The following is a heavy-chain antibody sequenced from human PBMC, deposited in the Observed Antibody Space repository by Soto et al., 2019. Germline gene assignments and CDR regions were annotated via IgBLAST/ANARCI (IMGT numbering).Heavy chain of an antibody. CDR2: ISYSGETK. Sequence: PGGSLRLSCVTSGFTFTKYSVNWVRQAPGKGLEWVSYISYSGETKYYADSLKGRYAISRDDAKNSVYLQMNSLRDEDTAFYYCVRGVVVVVGSTAENFDHWGQGTLVTVSS. CDR3: VRGVVVVVGSTAENFDH. CDR1: GFTFTKYS. J-gene: IGHJ4*02. D-gene: IGHD2-15*01. V-gene: IGHV3-48*02.